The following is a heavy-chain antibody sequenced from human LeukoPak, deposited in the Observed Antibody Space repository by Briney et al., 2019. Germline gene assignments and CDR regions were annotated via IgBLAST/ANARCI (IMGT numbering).Heavy chain of an antibody. CDR3: AKDRGLSGCFDY. CDR2: ISGSGGST. J-gene: IGHJ4*02. V-gene: IGHV3-23*01. CDR1: GFTFSSYA. Sequence: PGGSLRLSCAASGFTFSSYAMSWVRQAPGKGLEWVSAISGSGGSTYYADSVKGRFTISRENSKNTLYLQMNSLRAEDTAVYYCAKDRGLSGCFDYWGQGTLVTVSS. D-gene: IGHD3-10*01.